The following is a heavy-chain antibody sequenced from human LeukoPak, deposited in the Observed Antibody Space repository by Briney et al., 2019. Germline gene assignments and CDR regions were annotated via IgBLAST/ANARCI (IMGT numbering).Heavy chain of an antibody. Sequence: PGGSLRLSCAVSGFTFSSHWMHWVRQAPRKGLVWVSRINHYGSDTIYADSVKSRLTISRDNAKNTLYLQMNSLRAEDTGVYYCIRSNGWPDYWGQGTLVTVSS. CDR2: INHYGSDT. CDR1: GFTFSSHW. V-gene: IGHV3-74*01. J-gene: IGHJ4*02. CDR3: IRSNGWPDY. D-gene: IGHD6-19*01.